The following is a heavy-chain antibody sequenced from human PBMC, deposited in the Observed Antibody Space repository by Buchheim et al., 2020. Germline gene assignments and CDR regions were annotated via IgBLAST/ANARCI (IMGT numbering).Heavy chain of an antibody. J-gene: IGHJ6*02. CDR2: INPSGGST. CDR1: GYTFTSYY. Sequence: QVQLVQSGAEVKKPGASVKVSCKASGYTFTSYYMHWVRQAPGQGLEWMGIINPSGGSTSYAQKFQGRVTMTRDTSTSTVYMELSSLRSEDTAVYYCAGFGGVIVDDYYYYGMDVWGQGTT. V-gene: IGHV1-46*03. D-gene: IGHD3-16*02. CDR3: AGFGGVIVDDYYYYGMDV.